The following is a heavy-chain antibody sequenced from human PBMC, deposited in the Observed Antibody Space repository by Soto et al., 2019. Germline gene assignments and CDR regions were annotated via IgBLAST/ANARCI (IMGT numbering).Heavy chain of an antibody. Sequence: GASVKVSCKASGYTFTSYGISWVRQAPGQGLEWMGWISAYNGNTNYAQKLQGRVTMTTDTSTSTAYMELRSLRSDDTAVYYCARNAAQWLDQPIDYWGQGTLVTVSS. CDR3: ARNAAQWLDQPIDY. D-gene: IGHD6-19*01. V-gene: IGHV1-18*01. CDR1: GYTFTSYG. J-gene: IGHJ4*02. CDR2: ISAYNGNT.